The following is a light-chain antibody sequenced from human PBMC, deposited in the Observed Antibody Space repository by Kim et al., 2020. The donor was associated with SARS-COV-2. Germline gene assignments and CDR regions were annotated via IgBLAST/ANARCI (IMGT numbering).Light chain of an antibody. CDR2: DDT. V-gene: IGLV1-40*01. Sequence: FPISCPGSNSNIGAGHYVHWSQQFPGAAPKLLIYDDTIRPLGVPDRFSGSKSGTSASLAITGLQAEDEAVFYCQSFDSSVSGSAVFGGGTQLTVL. CDR3: QSFDSSVSGSAV. CDR1: NSNIGAGHY. J-gene: IGLJ2*01.